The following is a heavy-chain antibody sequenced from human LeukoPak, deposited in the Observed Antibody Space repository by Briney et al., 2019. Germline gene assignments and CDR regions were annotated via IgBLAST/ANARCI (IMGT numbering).Heavy chain of an antibody. D-gene: IGHD2-2*01. CDR3: ATEGVVVPAASQQNDY. V-gene: IGHV1-69*04. CDR2: IIPILGIA. CDR1: GGTFSSYA. J-gene: IGHJ4*02. Sequence: SVKVSCKASGGTFSSYAISWVRQAPGQGLEWMGRIIPILGIANYAQKFQGRVTITADKSTSTAHMELSSLRSEDTAVYYCATEGVVVPAASQQNDYWGQGTLVTVSS.